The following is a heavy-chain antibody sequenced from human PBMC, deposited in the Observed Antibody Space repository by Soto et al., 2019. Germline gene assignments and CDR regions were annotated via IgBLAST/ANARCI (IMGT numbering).Heavy chain of an antibody. J-gene: IGHJ2*01. CDR1: GDSIISGGYS. V-gene: IGHV4-30-2*01. CDR3: ARGMDGSSYYYWYFDL. D-gene: IGHD1-26*01. CDR2: IYHSGNT. Sequence: SETLSLTCAVSGDSIISGGYSWSWIRQPPGKGLEWIGYIYHSGNTYYNPSLKSRVTISVDRSKNQFSLKVSSVTAADTAVYYCARGMDGSSYYYWYFDLWGRGTLVTVSS.